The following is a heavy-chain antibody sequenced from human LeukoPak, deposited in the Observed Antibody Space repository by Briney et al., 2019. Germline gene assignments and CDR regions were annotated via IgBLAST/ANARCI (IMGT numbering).Heavy chain of an antibody. CDR1: GGSISSGGYS. J-gene: IGHJ4*02. Sequence: PSETLSLTCAVSGGSISSGGYSWSWIRQPPGKGLEWIGYIYHSGSTYYNPSLKSRVTISVDRSKNQLSLKLSSVTAADTAVYYCARGGSYGDFDYWGQGTLVTVSS. D-gene: IGHD4-17*01. CDR2: IYHSGST. CDR3: ARGGSYGDFDY. V-gene: IGHV4-30-2*01.